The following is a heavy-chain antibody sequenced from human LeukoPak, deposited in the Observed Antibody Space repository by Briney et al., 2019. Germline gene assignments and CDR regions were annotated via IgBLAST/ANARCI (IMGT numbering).Heavy chain of an antibody. J-gene: IGHJ4*02. Sequence: GGSLRLSCAASGFTFSSYGMHWVRQAPGKGLEWVAFIRYDGSNKYYADSVKGRFTISRDNSKNTLYLQMNSLRAEDMAVYYCAKDGGLLWFGDAPHFDYWGQGTLVTVSS. D-gene: IGHD3-10*01. CDR3: AKDGGLLWFGDAPHFDY. CDR1: GFTFSSYG. CDR2: IRYDGSNK. V-gene: IGHV3-30*02.